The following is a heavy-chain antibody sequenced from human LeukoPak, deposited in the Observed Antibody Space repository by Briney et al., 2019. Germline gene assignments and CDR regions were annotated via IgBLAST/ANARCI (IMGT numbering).Heavy chain of an antibody. Sequence: PGGSLRLSCAASGFTFSSYAMSWVRQAPGKGLEWVSAISGSGGSTYYADSVKGRFTISRDNSKNTLYLQMNSLRAEDTAVYYCAKDQYSYGYSSRYYYYGMDVWGQGTTVTVSS. CDR3: AKDQYSYGYSSRYYYYGMDV. CDR1: GFTFSSYA. V-gene: IGHV3-23*01. CDR2: ISGSGGST. J-gene: IGHJ6*02. D-gene: IGHD5-18*01.